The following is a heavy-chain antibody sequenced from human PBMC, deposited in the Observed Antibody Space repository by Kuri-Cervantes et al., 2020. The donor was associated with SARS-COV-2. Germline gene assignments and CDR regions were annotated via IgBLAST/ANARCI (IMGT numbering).Heavy chain of an antibody. J-gene: IGHJ4*02. CDR1: GGSIRSYY. Sequence: SETLSLTCTVSGGSIRSYYWGWIRQPPGKGLEWIGSIYYSGSTYYNPSLKSRVTISVDTSKNQFSLKLSSVTAADTAVYYCARQDTYYYDSSGPFDYWGQGTLVTVSS. D-gene: IGHD3-22*01. CDR2: IYYSGST. V-gene: IGHV4-39*01. CDR3: ARQDTYYYDSSGPFDY.